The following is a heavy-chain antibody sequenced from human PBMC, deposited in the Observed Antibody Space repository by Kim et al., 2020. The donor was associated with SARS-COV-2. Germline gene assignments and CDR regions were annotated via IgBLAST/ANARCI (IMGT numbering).Heavy chain of an antibody. J-gene: IGHJ4*02. Sequence: GESLKISCQGSGYSFNTYWVVWMRQMPGRGLEWVGAIYPSDSNTKYSPSFEGQVTISADKSISTAYLQWSSLKASDTAIFFCARGEDDYGSNVLDFWCQG. D-gene: IGHD4-17*01. CDR1: GYSFNTYW. V-gene: IGHV5-51*01. CDR2: IYPSDSNT. CDR3: ARGEDDYGSNVLDF.